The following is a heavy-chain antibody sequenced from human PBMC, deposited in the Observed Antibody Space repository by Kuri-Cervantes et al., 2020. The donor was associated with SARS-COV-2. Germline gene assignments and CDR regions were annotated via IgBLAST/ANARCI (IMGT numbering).Heavy chain of an antibody. CDR2: IVVGSGNT. Sequence: SVKVSCKASGFTFTSSAVQWVRQARGQRLEWIGWIVVGSGNTNYAQKFQERVTVTRDMSTSTAYMELSSLRSEDTAVYYCTTALSRMVRGVIRLPWYWGQGTLVTVSS. CDR1: GFTFTSSA. J-gene: IGHJ4*02. CDR3: TTALSRMVRGVIRLPWY. V-gene: IGHV1-58*01. D-gene: IGHD3-10*01.